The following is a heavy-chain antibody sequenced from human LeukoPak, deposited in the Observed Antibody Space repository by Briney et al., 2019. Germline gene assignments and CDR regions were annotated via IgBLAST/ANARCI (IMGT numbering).Heavy chain of an antibody. CDR3: ARGRAAADDFDF. V-gene: IGHV1-18*01. J-gene: IGHJ4*02. CDR1: GYTFSSYS. D-gene: IGHD6-13*01. CDR2: VNTYNGDT. Sequence: ASVKVSCKASGYTFSSYSINWVRQAPGQGLAWLGWVNTYNGDTKYTLKFQGRVTLTTDSSTSTAYLELTSLRFDDTAIYYCARGRAAADDFDFWGQGTLVAVSS.